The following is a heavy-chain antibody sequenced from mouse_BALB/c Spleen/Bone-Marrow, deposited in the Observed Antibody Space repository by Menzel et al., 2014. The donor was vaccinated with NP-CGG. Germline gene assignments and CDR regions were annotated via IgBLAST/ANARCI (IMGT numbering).Heavy chain of an antibody. CDR1: GYTFTSYT. J-gene: IGHJ3*01. D-gene: IGHD4-1*01. CDR2: INPSSGYT. V-gene: IGHV1-4*01. CDR3: ARERNWDSFAY. Sequence: QVHVKQSGAELARPGASVKMSCKASGYTFTSYTMHWVKPRPGQGLEWIGYINPSSGYTNYNQKFKDKATLTADKSSSTAYMQLSSLTSEDSAVYYCARERNWDSFAYWGQGTLVTVSA.